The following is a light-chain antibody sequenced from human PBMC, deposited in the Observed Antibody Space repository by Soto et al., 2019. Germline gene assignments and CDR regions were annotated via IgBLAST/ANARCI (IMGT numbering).Light chain of an antibody. J-gene: IGKJ1*01. Sequence: DIQMTQSPSSLSASVGDRVTITCRASENIARYLNWYQQRPGKAPELLISAASSLQSGVPSRFSGGGSGTDFTLTISSLQPEDVATDYCQQSYSNPRTFGQGTKVEIK. CDR1: ENIARY. CDR2: AAS. V-gene: IGKV1-39*01. CDR3: QQSYSNPRT.